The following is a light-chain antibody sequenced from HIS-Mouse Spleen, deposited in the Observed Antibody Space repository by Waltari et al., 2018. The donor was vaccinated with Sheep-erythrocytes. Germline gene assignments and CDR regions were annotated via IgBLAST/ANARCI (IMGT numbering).Light chain of an antibody. CDR2: QDS. CDR1: TLGDKY. V-gene: IGLV3-1*01. J-gene: IGLJ2*01. Sequence: SYELTQPPSVSVSPGQTASITCSGDTLGDKYACWYQQKPGHSPVLVSYQDSKRPSGFPERFSGSNSGNTATLTISGTQAMDEADYYCQAWDSSTVVFGGGTKLTVL. CDR3: QAWDSSTVV.